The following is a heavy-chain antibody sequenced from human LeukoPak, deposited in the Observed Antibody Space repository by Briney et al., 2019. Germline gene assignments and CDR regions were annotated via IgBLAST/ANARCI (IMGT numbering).Heavy chain of an antibody. D-gene: IGHD1-26*01. CDR2: IYYSGGT. Sequence: SETLSLTCTVSGGSINYYYWMWIRQPPGKGLEWIGYIYYSGGTHYNPSLKSRVTMLVDTSKNQFSLKLTAVTAADTAVYYCARALDVASDPDYWGQGTLVTVSS. V-gene: IGHV4-59*01. CDR3: ARALDVASDPDY. J-gene: IGHJ4*02. CDR1: GGSINYYY.